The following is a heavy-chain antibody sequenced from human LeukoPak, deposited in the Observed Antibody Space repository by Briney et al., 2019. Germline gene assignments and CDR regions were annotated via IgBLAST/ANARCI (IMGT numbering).Heavy chain of an antibody. V-gene: IGHV3-48*01. CDR2: ISSSSSTI. J-gene: IGHJ4*02. Sequence: PGGSLRLSCAASGFTFSSYSMNWVRQAPGKGLEWVSYISSSSSTIYYADSVKGRFTISRDNAKNSLYLQMNSLRAEDTAVYYCHHKGFQWELLGRFADVYFDYWGQGTLVTVSS. CDR1: GFTFSSYS. CDR3: HHKGFQWELLGRFADVYFDY. D-gene: IGHD1-26*01.